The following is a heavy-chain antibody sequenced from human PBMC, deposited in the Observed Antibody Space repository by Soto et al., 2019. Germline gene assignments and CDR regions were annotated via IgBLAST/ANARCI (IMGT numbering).Heavy chain of an antibody. CDR1: GASINNNDYY. Sequence: SETLSLTCTVSGASINNNDYYWSWIRQTPGKGLEWIGYVYYSGTTDYIPSLKSRLSMSIDKSQNQFTLKLNSVTAADTATYYCARMSYFSDKWSFDIWGRGTLVTVS. J-gene: IGHJ2*01. D-gene: IGHD3-22*01. CDR3: ARMSYFSDKWSFDI. CDR2: VYYSGTT. V-gene: IGHV4-30-4*01.